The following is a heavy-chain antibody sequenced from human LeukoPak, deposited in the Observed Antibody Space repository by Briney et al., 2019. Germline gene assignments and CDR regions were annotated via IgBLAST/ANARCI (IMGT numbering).Heavy chain of an antibody. CDR2: ISSSGRTI. Sequence: GGSLRLSCGASGFTFSSYEMNWVRQAPGKGLEWVSYISSSGRTIYYAGSVKGRFTISRDNAKSSLYLQMNSLRAEDTAVYYCARGQLWIDYWGQGTLVTVSS. CDR3: ARGQLWIDY. V-gene: IGHV3-48*03. J-gene: IGHJ4*02. CDR1: GFTFSSYE. D-gene: IGHD3-10*01.